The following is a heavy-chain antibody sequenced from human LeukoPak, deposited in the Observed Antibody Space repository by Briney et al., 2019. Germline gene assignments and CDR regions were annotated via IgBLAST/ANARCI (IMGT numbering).Heavy chain of an antibody. Sequence: PSETLSLTCTVSGGSISSGGYHWSWIRQHPGKGLEWIGYIYYSGSTYYNPSLKSRVTISVDTSKNQFSLKLSSVTAADTAVYYCAREVQKNDDFWSGYRGHNWFDPWGQGTLVTVSS. V-gene: IGHV4-31*03. D-gene: IGHD3-3*01. CDR3: AREVQKNDDFWSGYRGHNWFDP. CDR2: IYYSGST. CDR1: GGSISSGGYH. J-gene: IGHJ5*02.